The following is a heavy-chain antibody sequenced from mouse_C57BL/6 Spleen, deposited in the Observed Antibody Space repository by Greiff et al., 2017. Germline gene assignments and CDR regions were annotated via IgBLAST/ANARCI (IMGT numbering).Heavy chain of an antibody. CDR1: GFPFSSYA. Sequence: EVKVEESGRGLVKPGGSLKLSCAASGFPFSSYALSWVRQTPEKRLEWVATISDGGSYTYYPDNVKGRFTISRDNAKNNLYLQMSHLKSEDTAMYYCARGITTGYWYFDVWGTGTTVTVSS. D-gene: IGHD2-4*01. J-gene: IGHJ1*03. V-gene: IGHV5-4*03. CDR2: ISDGGSYT. CDR3: ARGITTGYWYFDV.